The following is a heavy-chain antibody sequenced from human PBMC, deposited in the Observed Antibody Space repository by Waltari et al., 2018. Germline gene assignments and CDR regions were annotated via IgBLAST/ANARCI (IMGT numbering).Heavy chain of an antibody. CDR3: AKDSAFRYSLYANYYFEF. CDR2: ISFDTSTK. J-gene: IGHJ4*02. V-gene: IGHV3-30*18. CDR1: GFTLRNYG. Sequence: QVQLVESGGGVLQPGGSLSLSFAACGFTLRNYGNPWASQTPGKGLEWVAFISFDTSTKYYADSVKGRFTISSDRSKNTVYLQMNSLTTEDAAVYYCAKDSAFRYSLYANYYFEFWGQGTLVTVSS. D-gene: IGHD5-12*01.